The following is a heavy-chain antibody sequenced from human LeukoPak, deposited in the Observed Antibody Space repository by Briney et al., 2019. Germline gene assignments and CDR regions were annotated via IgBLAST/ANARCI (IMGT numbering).Heavy chain of an antibody. V-gene: IGHV3-21*01. J-gene: IGHJ3*02. Sequence: GGSLRLSCAASGFTFSSYSMNWVRQAPGKGLEWVSSISSSSSYIYYADSVKGRFTISRDNAKNSLYLQMNSLRAEDTAVYYCARASYYYDSSGYLEAFDIWGQGTMVTVSS. CDR1: GFTFSSYS. CDR3: ARASYYYDSSGYLEAFDI. CDR2: ISSSSSYI. D-gene: IGHD3-22*01.